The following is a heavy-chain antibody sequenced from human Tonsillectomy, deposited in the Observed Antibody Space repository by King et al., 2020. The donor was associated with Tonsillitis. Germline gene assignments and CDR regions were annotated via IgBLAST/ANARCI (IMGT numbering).Heavy chain of an antibody. J-gene: IGHJ5*02. Sequence: VQLVESGGGLVQPGGSLRLSCAASGFTFSSYAMSWVRQAPGKGLEWVSAISGSGGSTYYADSVKGRFTISRDNSKNTLYLQMNSLRAEDTAVYYCAKAEKTLVGGSGYYRPRWFDPWGQGTLVTVSS. V-gene: IGHV3-23*04. CDR3: AKAEKTLVGGSGYYRPRWFDP. CDR1: GFTFSSYA. D-gene: IGHD3-22*01. CDR2: ISGSGGST.